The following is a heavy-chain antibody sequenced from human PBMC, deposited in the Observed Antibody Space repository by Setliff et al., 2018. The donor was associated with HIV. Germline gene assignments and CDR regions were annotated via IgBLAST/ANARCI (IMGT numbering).Heavy chain of an antibody. V-gene: IGHV1-69*10. CDR1: GDTFSTYV. Sequence: SVKVSCKSSGDTFSTYVFTWVRQAPGQGLEWMGGVTPILHTTNYAQKFQGRVTITADISTRTVYMELSSLTSEDTAIYYCARDHQTMLWLDYWGQGTRGTV. J-gene: IGHJ4*02. D-gene: IGHD2-21*01. CDR3: ARDHQTMLWLDY. CDR2: VTPILHTT.